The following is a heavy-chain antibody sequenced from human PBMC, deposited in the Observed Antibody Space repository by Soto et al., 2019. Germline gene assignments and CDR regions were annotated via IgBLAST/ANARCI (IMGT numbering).Heavy chain of an antibody. J-gene: IGHJ4*02. D-gene: IGHD6-19*01. Sequence: PSETLSLTCTVSGGYISSYYWTWIRQPPGKGLEWIGYIYYSGSTNYNPSLKSRVTMSIDTSKNQFSLKLSSVTAADTAVYYCATFMTVTGPGWGRASEYWGQGTRVTSPQ. CDR2: IYYSGST. CDR3: ATFMTVTGPGWGRASEY. V-gene: IGHV4-59*01. CDR1: GGYISSYY.